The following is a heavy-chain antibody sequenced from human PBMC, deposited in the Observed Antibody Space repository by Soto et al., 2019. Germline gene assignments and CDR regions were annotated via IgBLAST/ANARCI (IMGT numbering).Heavy chain of an antibody. D-gene: IGHD1-1*01. CDR3: ARGALGTTYGMDV. CDR2: ITDSEVT. Sequence: QVQLQQWGAGLSKPSETLSLTCAVYGGSLSGYYWSWIRQPPGKGLEWIGEITDSEVTNYNPSLESRVTISVDTTRNELSLKLASVTAADTAAYYCARGALGTTYGMDVWGQGTTVTVSS. J-gene: IGHJ6*02. CDR1: GGSLSGYY. V-gene: IGHV4-34*01.